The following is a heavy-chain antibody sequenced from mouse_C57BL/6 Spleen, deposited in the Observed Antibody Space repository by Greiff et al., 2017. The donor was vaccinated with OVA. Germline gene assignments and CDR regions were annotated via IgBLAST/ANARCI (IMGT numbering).Heavy chain of an antibody. CDR2: IRNKANGYTT. J-gene: IGHJ3*01. CDR1: GFTFTDYY. Sequence: EVQRVESGGGLVQPGGSLSLSCAASGFTFTDYYMSWVRQPPGKALEWLGFIRNKANGYTTEYSASVKGRFTISRDNSQSSLYLQMNALRAEDSATYYCARYHWDRGFAYWGQGTLVTVSA. CDR3: ARYHWDRGFAY. V-gene: IGHV7-3*01. D-gene: IGHD4-1*01.